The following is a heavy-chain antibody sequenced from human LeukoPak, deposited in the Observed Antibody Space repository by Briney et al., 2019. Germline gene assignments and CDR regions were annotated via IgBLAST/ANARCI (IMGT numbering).Heavy chain of an antibody. V-gene: IGHV1-46*04. J-gene: IGHJ4*02. Sequence: ASVKVSCRASGYTFTRYYMHWVRQAPGQGLEWMGIINPSGGSKYYADSVKGRFTISRDNSKNTVYLQVNSLTVEDTAVYYCANLRYGYGLGGGQGTLVTVSS. CDR1: GYTFTRYY. D-gene: IGHD5-18*01. CDR3: ANLRYGYGLG. CDR2: INPSGGSK.